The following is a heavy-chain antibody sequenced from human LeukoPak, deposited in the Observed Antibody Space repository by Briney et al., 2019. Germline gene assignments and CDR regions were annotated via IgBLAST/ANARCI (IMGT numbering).Heavy chain of an antibody. V-gene: IGHV4-59*08. J-gene: IGHJ6*03. CDR1: GGSIGTYY. D-gene: IGHD3-16*02. CDR3: ARHIGGGIEDMDV. CDR2: IYVTGST. Sequence: SETLFLTCTVSGGSIGTYYWSWIRQSPGKGLEWVGYIYVTGSTRYNPYLQSRVTISVDTSRNQFFLKMSSVTAADTAVYYCARHIGGGIEDMDVWGKGTKVTASS.